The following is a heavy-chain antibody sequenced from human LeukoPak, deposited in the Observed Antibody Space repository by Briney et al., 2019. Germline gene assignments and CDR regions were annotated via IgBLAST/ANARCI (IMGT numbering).Heavy chain of an antibody. CDR2: LLHDGNTK. J-gene: IGHJ6*03. V-gene: IGHV3-33*08. CDR1: GFTFSSYS. Sequence: GGSLRLSCAASGFTFSSYSINWVRQAPGKGLEWVAALLHDGNTKHYADSVRGRFTISRDISKNTFYLQMNSLTAEDTAVYYCARDHRPEIQYYYMDVWGKGTTVAVSS. D-gene: IGHD1-14*01. CDR3: ARDHRPEIQYYYMDV.